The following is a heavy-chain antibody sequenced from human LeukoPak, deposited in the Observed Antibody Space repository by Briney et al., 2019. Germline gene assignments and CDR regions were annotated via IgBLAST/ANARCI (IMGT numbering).Heavy chain of an antibody. CDR2: IYHSGST. J-gene: IGHJ2*01. V-gene: IGHV4-38-2*01. CDR1: GYSISSGYY. Sequence: SETLSLTCAVSGYSISSGYYWGWIRQPPGKGLEWIGSIYHSGSTYYNPSLKSRVTISVDTSKNHFSLKLSSVTAADTAVYYCARTPGYFDLWGRGTLVTVCS. CDR3: ARTPGYFDL.